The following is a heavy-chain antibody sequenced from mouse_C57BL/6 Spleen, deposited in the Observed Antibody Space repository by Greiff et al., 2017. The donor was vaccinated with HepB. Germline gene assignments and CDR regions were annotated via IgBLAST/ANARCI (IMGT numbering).Heavy chain of an antibody. CDR3: ARNYYLDV. Sequence: EVQLVESGGGLVQPGGSLSLSCAASGFTFTDYYMSWVRQPPGKALGWLGFIRNKANGYTTEYSASVKGRFTISRDNSQSILYLQMNDLRAEDSATYYCARNYYLDVWGTGTTVTVSS. CDR1: GFTFTDYY. J-gene: IGHJ1*03. V-gene: IGHV7-3*01. CDR2: IRNKANGYTT.